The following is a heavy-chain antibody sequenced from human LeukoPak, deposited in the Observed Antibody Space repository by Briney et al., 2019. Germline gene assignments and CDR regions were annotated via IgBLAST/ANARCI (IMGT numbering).Heavy chain of an antibody. CDR1: GGSISSGSYY. J-gene: IGHJ5*02. CDR2: INHSGST. Sequence: SETLSLTCTVSGGSISSGSYYWSWIRQPPGKGLEWIGEINHSGSTNYNPSLKSRVTISVDTSKNQFSLKLSSVTAADTAVYYCARHRIGYCSGGSCYWVNWFDPWGQGTLVTVSS. CDR3: ARHRIGYCSGGSCYWVNWFDP. D-gene: IGHD2-15*01. V-gene: IGHV4-39*01.